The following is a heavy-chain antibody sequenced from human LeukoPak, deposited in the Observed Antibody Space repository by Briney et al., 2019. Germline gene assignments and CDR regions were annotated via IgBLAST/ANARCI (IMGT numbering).Heavy chain of an antibody. CDR1: GFTFGDYY. D-gene: IGHD3-16*01. J-gene: IGHJ3*02. CDR2: ISSSGSTI. V-gene: IGHV3-11*01. CDR3: ARDRGDYDYVWGSYGAFDI. Sequence: GGSLRLSCAASGFTFGDYYMSWIRQAPGKGLEWVSYISSSGSTIYYADSVKGRFTISRDNAKNSLYLQMNSLRAEDTAVYYCARDRGDYDYVWGSYGAFDIWGQGTMVTVSS.